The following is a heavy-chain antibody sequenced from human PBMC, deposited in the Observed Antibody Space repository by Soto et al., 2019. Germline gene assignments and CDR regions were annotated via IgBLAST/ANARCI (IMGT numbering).Heavy chain of an antibody. V-gene: IGHV4-59*08. J-gene: IGHJ4*02. CDR2: IYYSGST. D-gene: IGHD3-3*01. Sequence: QVQLQESGPGLVKPSETLSLTCSVSGGSIGSYYWSWIRQPPGKGLEWIGYIYYSGSTNYNPSLRXRVTISVDTSKNPFSLKLSSVTAAGTAVYYWARGGWRQMDCWGQGTRVTVSS. CDR3: ARGGWRQMDC. CDR1: GGSIGSYY.